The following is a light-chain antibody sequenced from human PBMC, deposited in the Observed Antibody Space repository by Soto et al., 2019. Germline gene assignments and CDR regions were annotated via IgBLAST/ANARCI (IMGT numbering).Light chain of an antibody. CDR2: DSS. CDR3: QQFDNLPFT. V-gene: IGKV1-33*01. CDR1: QDINNY. J-gene: IGKJ5*01. Sequence: DIQMAQSPSSRSASVGDRVTIICQASQDINNYLNWYQQKPGKAPKLLIYDSSNLEIGVPSRFSGSGYGTRFSFTISSLQPEDIATYYCQQFDNLPFTFGQGTRLEIK.